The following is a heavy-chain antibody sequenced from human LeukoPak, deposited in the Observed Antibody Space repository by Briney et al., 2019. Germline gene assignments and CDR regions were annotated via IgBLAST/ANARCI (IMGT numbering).Heavy chain of an antibody. V-gene: IGHV3-23*01. CDR2: ISGSGGST. Sequence: GGSLRLSCAASGFTFSSYAMSWVRQAPGKGLEWVSAISGSGGSTYYADSVKGRFTISRDNSKNTLYLQMNSLRAEDTAVYYCAKIGKITRIVVGRDDAFDIWGQGTMVTVSS. J-gene: IGHJ3*02. CDR3: AKIGKITRIVVGRDDAFDI. CDR1: GFTFSSYA. D-gene: IGHD3-22*01.